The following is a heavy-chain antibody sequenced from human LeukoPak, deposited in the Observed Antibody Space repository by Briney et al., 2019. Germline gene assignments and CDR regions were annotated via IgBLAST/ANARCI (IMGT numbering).Heavy chain of an antibody. Sequence: GGSLRLSCAVSGFTVSNNYMNWVRQAPGKGLEWVSIIYSGGRSYYADSAKGRFTISRDNSKNTLYLQMNSLRAEDTAVYYCARDLRPFSSSWYRGYDYWGQGTLVTVSS. D-gene: IGHD6-13*01. CDR3: ARDLRPFSSSWYRGYDY. J-gene: IGHJ4*02. V-gene: IGHV3-53*01. CDR2: IYSGGRS. CDR1: GFTVSNNY.